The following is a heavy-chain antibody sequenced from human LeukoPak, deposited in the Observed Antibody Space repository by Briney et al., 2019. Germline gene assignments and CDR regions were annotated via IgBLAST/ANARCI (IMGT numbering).Heavy chain of an antibody. J-gene: IGHJ4*02. CDR1: GFTFSSYD. CDR2: ISYSGSNI. V-gene: IGHV3-48*03. CDR3: ARGLTT. D-gene: IGHD4-11*01. Sequence: GGSLRLSCAASGFTFSSYDMNRVRQAPGKGLEWVSYISYSGSNIYYADSVKGRFIISRDNAKNSLYLQMNSLRAEDKAVYYCARGLTTGGQGTLVTVSS.